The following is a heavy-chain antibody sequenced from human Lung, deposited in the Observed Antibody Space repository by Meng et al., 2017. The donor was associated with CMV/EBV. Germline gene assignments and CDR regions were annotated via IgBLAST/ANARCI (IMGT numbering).Heavy chain of an antibody. CDR1: GYTFTSHD. CDR3: ARGGARYYGSEPFDP. D-gene: IGHD3-10*01. J-gene: IGHJ5*02. Sequence: ASXXVSXKASGYTFTSHDINWVRQATGQGLEWMGWMNPNSGNTGYAHKFQGRVTMTRNTSISTAYMELSSLRSEHTAVYYCARGGARYYGSEPFDPWGQGTLVTVSS. V-gene: IGHV1-8*01. CDR2: MNPNSGNT.